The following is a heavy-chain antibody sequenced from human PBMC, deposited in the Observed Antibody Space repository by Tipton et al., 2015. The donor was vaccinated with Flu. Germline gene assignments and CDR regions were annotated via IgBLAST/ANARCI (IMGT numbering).Heavy chain of an antibody. CDR3: ARLPFYYDFWSGYYTHYYYYGMDV. V-gene: IGHV5-51*01. D-gene: IGHD3-3*01. CDR2: IYPGDSDT. CDR1: GYSFTSYW. Sequence: VQLVQSGAEVKKPGESLKISCKGSGYSFTSYWIGWVRQMPGKGLEWMGIIYPGDSDTRYSPSFQGQVTISADKSISTAYLQWSSLKASDTAMYYCARLPFYYDFWSGYYTHYYYYGMDVWGQGTTVTVSS. J-gene: IGHJ6*02.